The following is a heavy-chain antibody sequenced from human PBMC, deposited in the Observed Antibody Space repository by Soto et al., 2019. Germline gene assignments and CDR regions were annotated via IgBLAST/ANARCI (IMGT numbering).Heavy chain of an antibody. J-gene: IGHJ4*02. CDR2: INPSADST. Sequence: QVQLVQSGAEVKKPGSSVKVSCKASGGTFSSYAISWVRQAPGQGLEWMGFINPSADSTSYAQKFRGRVTMTRDTSTSTVYMDLSSLRSEDTAVYYCARNDNSGLDYWGQGTLVTVSS. D-gene: IGHD3-22*01. V-gene: IGHV1-46*01. CDR3: ARNDNSGLDY. CDR1: GGTFSSYA.